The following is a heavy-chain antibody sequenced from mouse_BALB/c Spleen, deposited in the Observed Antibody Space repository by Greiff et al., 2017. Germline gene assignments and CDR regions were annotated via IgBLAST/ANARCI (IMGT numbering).Heavy chain of an antibody. CDR1: GFAFSSYD. CDR3: ARHENYGNSFAY. CDR2: ISSGGGST. V-gene: IGHV5-12-1*01. D-gene: IGHD2-1*01. J-gene: IGHJ3*01. Sequence: EVQVVESGGGLVKPGGSLKLSCAASGFAFSSYDMSWVRQTPEKRLEWVAYISSGGGSTYYPDTVKGRFTISRDNAKNTLYLQMSSLKSEDTAMYYCARHENYGNSFAYWGQGTLVTVSA.